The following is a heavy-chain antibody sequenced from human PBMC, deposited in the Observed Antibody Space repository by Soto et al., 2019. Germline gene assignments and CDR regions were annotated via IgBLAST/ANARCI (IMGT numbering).Heavy chain of an antibody. J-gene: IGHJ4*02. CDR2: MSYDGSVT. V-gene: IGHV3-30*03. CDR3: TIVRVADSALDH. Sequence: LRLSCVGSGFLFSNNGMHWVRQTPGKGLEWVAFMSYDGSVTFYADSVKGRFTISRDNSKNTLFLHMSNLRAEDTAMYYCTIVRVADSALDHWGQGTLVTVSS. D-gene: IGHD3-10*02. CDR1: GFLFSNNG.